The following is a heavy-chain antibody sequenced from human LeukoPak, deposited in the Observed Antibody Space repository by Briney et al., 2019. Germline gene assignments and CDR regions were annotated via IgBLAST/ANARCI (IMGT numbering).Heavy chain of an antibody. V-gene: IGHV3-33*01. J-gene: IGHJ4*02. CDR2: IWYDGSNK. CDR1: GFTFSSYG. D-gene: IGHD4-17*01. Sequence: GSLRLSCAASGFTFSSYGMHWVRQAPGKGLEWVAVIWYDGSNKYYADSVKGRFTISRDNAKNSVFLQMNSLRAEDTAVYYCARDTSTVTNREFDYWGQGTLVTVSS. CDR3: ARDTSTVTNREFDY.